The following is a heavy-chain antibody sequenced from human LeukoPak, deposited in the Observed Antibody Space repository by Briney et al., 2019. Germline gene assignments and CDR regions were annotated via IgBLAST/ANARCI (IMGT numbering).Heavy chain of an antibody. CDR1: GFTFSGYW. D-gene: IGHD6-13*01. Sequence: GGSLRLSCVATGFTFSGYWMTWVRQAPGKGLQWVANIKQDGSEKYYVDSVKGRFTISRDNAKNSLFLQMNSLRAEDTAVYYCASRMIVSAGTDYWGQGTLVTVSS. CDR2: IKQDGSEK. J-gene: IGHJ4*02. V-gene: IGHV3-7*01. CDR3: ASRMIVSAGTDY.